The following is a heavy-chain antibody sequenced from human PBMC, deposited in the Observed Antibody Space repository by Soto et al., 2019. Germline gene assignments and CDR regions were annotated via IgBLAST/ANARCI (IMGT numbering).Heavy chain of an antibody. J-gene: IGHJ5*02. D-gene: IGHD4-17*01. CDR2: IYWNDDT. Sequence: QITLKESGPTLVKPTQTLTLTCTFSGFSLTTAGAGVGWIRQPPGKALEWLALIYWNDDTRYSPSLKGRLTITTDTSKSQVVLRMTNMDAVDTATYYCAHRGYGNYPRDNWFDPWGQGNLVIVSS. CDR3: AHRGYGNYPRDNWFDP. V-gene: IGHV2-5*01. CDR1: GFSLTTAGAG.